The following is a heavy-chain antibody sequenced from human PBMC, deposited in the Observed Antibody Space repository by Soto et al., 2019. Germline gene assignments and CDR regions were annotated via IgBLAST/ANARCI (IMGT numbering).Heavy chain of an antibody. D-gene: IGHD3-3*01. J-gene: IGHJ5*02. CDR1: GYTFTSYY. Sequence: QVQLVQSGAEVKKPGASVKVSCKASGYTFTSYYMHWVRQAPGQGLEWMGIINPSGGSTSYAQKFQGRVTMNRDTSTSTVYIDLSSRRSEDTAVYYCARGYRSGVILEENWFDPWGQGTLVTVSS. CDR2: INPSGGST. CDR3: ARGYRSGVILEENWFDP. V-gene: IGHV1-46*01.